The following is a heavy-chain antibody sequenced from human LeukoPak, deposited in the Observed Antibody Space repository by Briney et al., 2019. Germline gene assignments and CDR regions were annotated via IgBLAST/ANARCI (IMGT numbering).Heavy chain of an antibody. V-gene: IGHV4-59*01. CDR3: ARVNIVVVPAAIDIDWFDP. J-gene: IGHJ5*02. CDR1: GGSISSYY. Sequence: PSETLSLTCTVSGGSISSYYWSWIRQPPVKGLEWIGYMYYSGSTNYNPSLKSRVTISVDTSKNQFSLKLSSVTAADTAVYYCARVNIVVVPAAIDIDWFDPWGQGTLVTVSS. D-gene: IGHD2-2*01. CDR2: MYYSGST.